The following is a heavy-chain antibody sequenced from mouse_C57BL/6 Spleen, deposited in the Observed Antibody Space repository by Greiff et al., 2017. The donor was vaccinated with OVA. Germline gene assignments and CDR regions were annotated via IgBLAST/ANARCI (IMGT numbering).Heavy chain of an antibody. V-gene: IGHV7-3*01. Sequence: EVQVVESGGGLVQPGGSLSLSCAASGFTFTDYYMSWVRQPPGKALEWLGFIRNKANGYTTEYSASVKGRFTISRDNSQSILYLQMNALRAEDSATYYCARSLGRDYFDYWGQGTTLTVSS. CDR1: GFTFTDYY. CDR3: ARSLGRDYFDY. D-gene: IGHD4-1*01. J-gene: IGHJ2*01. CDR2: IRNKANGYTT.